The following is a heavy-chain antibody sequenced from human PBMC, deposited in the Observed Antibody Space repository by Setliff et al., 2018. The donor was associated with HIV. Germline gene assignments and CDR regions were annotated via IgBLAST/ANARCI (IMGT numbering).Heavy chain of an antibody. CDR1: GFTFSNYG. J-gene: IGHJ4*02. D-gene: IGHD3-16*01. CDR3: ARDGGDGMLSSGYFDS. V-gene: IGHV3-30*03. Sequence: PGGSLRLSCGASGFTFSNYGMQWVRRAPGKGLEWVAIISYHEKDTFYADSVKGRFTISRDNSKNMLYLQMNSLRVEDTAVYYCARDGGDGMLSSGYFDSWGQGTLVTVSS. CDR2: ISYHEKDT.